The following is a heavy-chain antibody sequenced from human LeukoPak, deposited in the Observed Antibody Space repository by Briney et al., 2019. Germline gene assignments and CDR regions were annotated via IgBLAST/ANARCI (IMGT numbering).Heavy chain of an antibody. CDR2: IYTSDSHT. CDR1: GYTFPIYW. D-gene: IGHD3-16*02. CDR3: VRHYRPPQDSRAAKPTGYYYYMDV. J-gene: IGHJ6*03. Sequence: GESLKISCQGSGYTFPIYWIGRVRQTPGKGLEWMGIIYTSDSHTIYSPSFQGQVTVSADKSISTAYLQWSSLKASDTAIYYCVRHYRPPQDSRAAKPTGYYYYMDVWGTGTTVIVSS. V-gene: IGHV5-51*01.